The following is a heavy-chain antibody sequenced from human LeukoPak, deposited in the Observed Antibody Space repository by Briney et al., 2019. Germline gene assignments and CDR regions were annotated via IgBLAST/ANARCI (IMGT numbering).Heavy chain of an antibody. D-gene: IGHD2-15*01. V-gene: IGHV3-66*02. Sequence: GSLRLSCAASGFTVSSNYMSWVRQAPGKGLGWVSVIYSGGSTYYADSVKGRFTISRDNSKNTLYLQMNSLRAEDTAVYYCARGHSSDAFDIWGQGTMVTVSS. J-gene: IGHJ3*02. CDR1: GFTVSSNY. CDR2: IYSGGST. CDR3: ARGHSSDAFDI.